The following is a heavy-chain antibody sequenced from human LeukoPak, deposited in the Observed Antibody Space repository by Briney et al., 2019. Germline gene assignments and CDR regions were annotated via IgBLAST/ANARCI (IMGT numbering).Heavy chain of an antibody. D-gene: IGHD2-2*01. J-gene: IGHJ6*03. V-gene: IGHV4-39*07. CDR1: GGSISTSSYY. Sequence: SETLSLTCIVSGGSISTSSYYWGWIRQPPGKGLEWIGTIYYSGTTYYNPSLKNRVTISVDTSKNQFSLKLSSVTAADTAVYYCARVVPAANYYYYMDVWGKGTTVTISS. CDR2: IYYSGTT. CDR3: ARVVPAANYYYYMDV.